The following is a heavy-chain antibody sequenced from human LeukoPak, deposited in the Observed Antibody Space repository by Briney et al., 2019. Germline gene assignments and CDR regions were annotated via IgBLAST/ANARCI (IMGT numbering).Heavy chain of an antibody. Sequence: SETLSLTCAVSGGSISSSNWWSWVRQPPGKGLEWIGEIYHSGSTNYNPSLKSRVTISVDKSKNQFSLKLSSVTAADTAVYYCARAVDDYGDSTSFDYWGQGTLVTVSS. V-gene: IGHV4-4*02. CDR3: ARAVDDYGDSTSFDY. CDR2: IYHSGST. D-gene: IGHD4-17*01. CDR1: GGSISSSNW. J-gene: IGHJ4*02.